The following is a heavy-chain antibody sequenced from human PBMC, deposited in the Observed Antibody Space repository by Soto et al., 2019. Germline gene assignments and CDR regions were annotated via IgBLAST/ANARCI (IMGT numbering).Heavy chain of an antibody. CDR3: AGNKRGYSYGYYYGMDV. D-gene: IGHD5-18*01. V-gene: IGHV4-59*02. Sequence: SETLSLTCTCSVGSVISYYWSWIRQPPGKGLEWIGYIYYSGSTNYNPSLKSRVTISVDTSKNQFSLKLSSVTAADTAVYYCAGNKRGYSYGYYYGMDVWGQGTTVTVSS. CDR2: IYYSGST. CDR1: VGSVISYY. J-gene: IGHJ6*02.